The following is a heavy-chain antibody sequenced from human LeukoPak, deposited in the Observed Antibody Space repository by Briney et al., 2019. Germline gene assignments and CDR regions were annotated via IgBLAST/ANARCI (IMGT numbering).Heavy chain of an antibody. CDR1: GGSISSSSYY. V-gene: IGHV4-39*01. D-gene: IGHD6-13*01. J-gene: IGHJ4*02. CDR2: IYYSGST. CDR3: ARHGAWYSSSWSFDY. Sequence: PSETLSLTCTVSGGSISSSSYYWGWIRQPPGKGLEWIGSIYYSGSTYYNPSLKSRVTISVDTSKNQFSLTLSFVTAADTAVYYCARHGAWYSSSWSFDYWGQGTLVTVSS.